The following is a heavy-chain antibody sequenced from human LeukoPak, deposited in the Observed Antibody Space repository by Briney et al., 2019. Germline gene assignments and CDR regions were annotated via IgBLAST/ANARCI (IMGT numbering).Heavy chain of an antibody. CDR3: ARDSPAGSNSWYYFEY. J-gene: IGHJ4*02. V-gene: IGHV7-4-1*02. CDR1: GYTFTSYA. Sequence: ASVKVSCKASGYTFTSYAMNWVRQAPGQGLEWMGWINTNTGNPTYAQGFTGRFVFSLDTSVSTAYLQISGLQAEDTAVYYCARDSPAGSNSWYYFEYWGQGTLVTVSS. CDR2: INTNTGNP. D-gene: IGHD2-2*01.